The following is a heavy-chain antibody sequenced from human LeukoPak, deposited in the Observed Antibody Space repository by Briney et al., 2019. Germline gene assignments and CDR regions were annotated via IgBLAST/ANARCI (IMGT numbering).Heavy chain of an antibody. CDR3: ARVRVAVAPAAKNGFDY. CDR2: ISGHNGNT. J-gene: IGHJ4*02. D-gene: IGHD2-2*01. Sequence: ASVKVSCKASGYTFTGYYMHWVRQAPGQGLEWIGWISGHNGNTNYAQKLQGRVTMTTDTSTSTAYMELRSLRSDDTAIYYCARVRVAVAPAAKNGFDYWGQGTLVTVSS. CDR1: GYTFTGYY. V-gene: IGHV1-18*04.